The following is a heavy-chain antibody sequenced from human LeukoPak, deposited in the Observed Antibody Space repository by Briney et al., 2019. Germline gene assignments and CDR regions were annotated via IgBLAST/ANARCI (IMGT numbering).Heavy chain of an antibody. CDR2: ISSSSSYI. D-gene: IGHD3-10*01. CDR1: GLTVSSNY. V-gene: IGHV3-21*01. J-gene: IGHJ6*04. CDR3: ARDHRGDYYYGMDV. Sequence: GGSLRLSCAASGLTVSSNYMNWVRQAPGKGLEWVSSISSSSSYIYYADSVKGRFTISRDNAKNSLYLQMSSLRAEDTAVYYCARDHRGDYYYGMDVWGKGTTVTVSS.